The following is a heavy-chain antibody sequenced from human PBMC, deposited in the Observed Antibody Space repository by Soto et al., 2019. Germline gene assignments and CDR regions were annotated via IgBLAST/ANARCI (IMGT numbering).Heavy chain of an antibody. Sequence: ASVKVSCKASGYTFTSYGISWVRQAPGQGLEWMGWISAYNGNTNYAQKIQGRVTMTTDTSTSTAYMELRSLRSDDTAVYYCARDTGRERYSGYESYGMDVWGQGTTVTVSS. CDR2: ISAYNGNT. D-gene: IGHD5-12*01. CDR3: ARDTGRERYSGYESYGMDV. J-gene: IGHJ6*02. V-gene: IGHV1-18*01. CDR1: GYTFTSYG.